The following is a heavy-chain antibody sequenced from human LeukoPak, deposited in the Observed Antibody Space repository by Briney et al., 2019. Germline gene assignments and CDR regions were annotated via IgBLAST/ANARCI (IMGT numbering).Heavy chain of an antibody. CDR1: GGTFSGKY. CDR3: ARGLMT. J-gene: IGHJ4*02. CDR2: ITYSGSI. Sequence: PSETLSLTCAVSGGTFSGKYWTWIRQPPGKGLEWIGEITYSGSIYYNPSLKSRVTISVNTSNNKSSLMLISVTAADTAVYYCARGLMTWGQGTLVTVSS. V-gene: IGHV4-34*01.